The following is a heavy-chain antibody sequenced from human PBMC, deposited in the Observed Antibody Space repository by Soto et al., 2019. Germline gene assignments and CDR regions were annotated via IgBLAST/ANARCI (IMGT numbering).Heavy chain of an antibody. CDR2: IYYSGST. Sequence: PSETLSLTCTVSGGSISSYYWSWIRQPPGKGLEWIGYIYYSGSTNYNPSLKSRVTISVDTSKNQFSLKLSSVTAADTAVYYCARSYDFWSGYYSIFEYWGQGTLVTVSS. J-gene: IGHJ4*02. CDR1: GGSISSYY. CDR3: ARSYDFWSGYYSIFEY. V-gene: IGHV4-59*01. D-gene: IGHD3-3*01.